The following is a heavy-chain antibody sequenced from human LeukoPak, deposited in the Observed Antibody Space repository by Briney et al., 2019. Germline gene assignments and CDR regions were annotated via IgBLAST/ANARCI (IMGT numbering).Heavy chain of an antibody. CDR3: ARRSSSQDFDY. CDR1: GFTFSSYG. Sequence: GGSLRLSCAASGFTFSSYGMHWVRQAPGKGLEWVSYITNIDSTKKYADSVKGRFTISRDNAKNSLYLQMNSLRAEDTAVYYCARRSSSQDFDYWGQGTLVTVSS. D-gene: IGHD2-2*01. V-gene: IGHV3-48*04. CDR2: ITNIDSTK. J-gene: IGHJ4*02.